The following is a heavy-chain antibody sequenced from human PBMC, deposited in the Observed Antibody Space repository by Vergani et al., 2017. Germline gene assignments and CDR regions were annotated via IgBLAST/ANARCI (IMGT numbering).Heavy chain of an antibody. V-gene: IGHV5-51*01. Sequence: EVQLVQSGAEAKKPGESLKISCKGSGYSFTSYWIGWVRQMPGKGLEWMGIIYPGDSDTRYSPSFQGQVTISADKSISTAYPQWSSLKASDTAMYYCARSSLLWFGDDGMDVWGQGTTVTVSS. CDR3: ARSSLLWFGDDGMDV. CDR2: IYPGDSDT. D-gene: IGHD3-10*01. CDR1: GYSFTSYW. J-gene: IGHJ6*02.